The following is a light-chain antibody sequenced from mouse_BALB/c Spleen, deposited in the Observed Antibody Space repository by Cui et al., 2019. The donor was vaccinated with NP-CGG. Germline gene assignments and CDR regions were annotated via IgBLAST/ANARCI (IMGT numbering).Light chain of an antibody. Sequence: QAVVTQESALTTPPGETVTLTCRSSTGAVTTTNYANWVQEKPDHLFTGLIGGTNNRTPGAPARFSGSLIGGKAALTITGAQTEDEAIYFCALWYSNHWVFGGGTKLTVL. V-gene: IGLV1*01. CDR1: TGAVTTTNY. CDR3: ALWYSNHWV. J-gene: IGLJ1*01. CDR2: GTN.